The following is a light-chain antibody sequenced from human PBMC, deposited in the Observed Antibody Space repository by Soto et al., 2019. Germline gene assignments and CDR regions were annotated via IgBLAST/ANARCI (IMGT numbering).Light chain of an antibody. CDR1: LSILDDYNDRNH. J-gene: IGKJ4*01. CDR2: GAS. CDR3: QQYNNRPRT. V-gene: IGKV4-1*01. Sequence: VMTYSPASLAVSLGDRATLNCKSSLSILDDYNDRNHVAWYQQKPGQSPKLIIYGASSRESGVPDRFSGSGSGTNFTLTISRLQAEDVAVYYCQQYNNRPRTFGEGTKVDIK.